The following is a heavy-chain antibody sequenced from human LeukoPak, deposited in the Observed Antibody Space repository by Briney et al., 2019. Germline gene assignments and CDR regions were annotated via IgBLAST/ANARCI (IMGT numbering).Heavy chain of an antibody. CDR1: GFTFSSYA. V-gene: IGHV3-30*04. Sequence: GGSLRLSCAASGFTFSSYAMHWVRQAPGKGLEWVAVISYDGSNKYHADSVKGRFTISRDNSKNTLYLQMNSLRAEDTAVYYCARDSNAAAGTNWFDPWGQGTLVTVSS. D-gene: IGHD6-13*01. CDR3: ARDSNAAAGTNWFDP. CDR2: ISYDGSNK. J-gene: IGHJ5*02.